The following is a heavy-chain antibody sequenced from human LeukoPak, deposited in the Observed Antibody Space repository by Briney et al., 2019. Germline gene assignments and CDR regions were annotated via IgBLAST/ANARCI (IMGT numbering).Heavy chain of an antibody. D-gene: IGHD3-10*01. V-gene: IGHV1-2*02. CDR3: ARAQVLMVRGELDWFDP. Sequence: GASVKVSCKASGYTFTGCYMHWVRQAPGQGLEWMGWINPNSGGTNYAQKFQGRVTMTRDTSISTAYMELSRLRSDDTAVYYCARAQVLMVRGELDWFDPWGQGTLVSVSS. CDR1: GYTFTGCY. J-gene: IGHJ5*02. CDR2: INPNSGGT.